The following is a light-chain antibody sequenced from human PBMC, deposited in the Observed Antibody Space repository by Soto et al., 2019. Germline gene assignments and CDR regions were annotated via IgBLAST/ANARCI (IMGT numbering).Light chain of an antibody. CDR2: DVS. J-gene: IGLJ2*01. CDR3: GSYAGSYSDLV. CDR1: SSDVGGYNY. V-gene: IGLV2-11*01. Sequence: QSALTQPRSVSGSPGQSVTISCTGTSSDVGGYNYVSWYQQHTGKAPKLMIYDVSKRPSGVPDRFSGSKSCNTASLTISGLQAEEEADSYSGSYAGSYSDLVFGGGTKLTVL.